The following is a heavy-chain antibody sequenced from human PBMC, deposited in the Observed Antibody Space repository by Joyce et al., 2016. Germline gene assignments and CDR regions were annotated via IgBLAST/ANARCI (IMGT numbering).Heavy chain of an antibody. CDR3: ARAKTVVVAYTLRDGFDV. J-gene: IGHJ3*01. Sequence: QLEESGGTLVHPGGSLRISCKVSYRLSKKKVMAWVRQARGKGLGWVSAVGASGGGRYYADSVKGRFTVSRDNSKNMMYLEMTSLQIEDTAVYYCARAKTVVVAYTLRDGFDVWGQGTQVAVSS. CDR1: YRLSKKKV. D-gene: IGHD2-15*01. CDR2: VGASGGGR. V-gene: IGHV3-23*04.